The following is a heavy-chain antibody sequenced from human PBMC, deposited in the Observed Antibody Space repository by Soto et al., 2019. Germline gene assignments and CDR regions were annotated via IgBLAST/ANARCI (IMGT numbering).Heavy chain of an antibody. V-gene: IGHV2-26*01. CDR2: IFSNDET. CDR1: GFSLSNARMG. J-gene: IGHJ6*02. D-gene: IGHD1-1*01. Sequence: QVTLKESGPVLVKPTETLTLTCTVSGFSLSNARMGVSWIRQPPGKALESLAHIFSNDETSYSTSLKSRHTISKDTAKSQVVLTMTNMDPVDTATYYCARTNNLNDHYYYYYGMDVWGQGTTVTVSS. CDR3: ARTNNLNDHYYYYYGMDV.